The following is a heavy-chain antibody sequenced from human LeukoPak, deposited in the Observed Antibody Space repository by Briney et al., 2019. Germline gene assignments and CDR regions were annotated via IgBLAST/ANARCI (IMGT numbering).Heavy chain of an antibody. D-gene: IGHD2-21*02. CDR3: ATVRGCGGDCYYLDY. CDR2: ISTDGKSA. V-gene: IGHV3-74*01. CDR1: GFTFSNYW. Sequence: GGSLRLSCVASGFTFSNYWMFWVRQAPGKGLMWVSLISTDGKSARYAESVKGRFTISRDNAKNALYLQMNSLRAEDTAVYYCATVRGCGGDCYYLDYWGQGTLVTVSS. J-gene: IGHJ4*02.